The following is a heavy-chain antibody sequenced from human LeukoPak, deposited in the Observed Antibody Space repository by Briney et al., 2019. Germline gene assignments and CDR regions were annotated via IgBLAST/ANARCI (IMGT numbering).Heavy chain of an antibody. J-gene: IGHJ4*02. CDR1: GGSISSYY. CDR2: IYYSGST. D-gene: IGHD4-11*01. Sequence: PSESLSLTCTVSGGSISSYYWSWIRQPPGKGLEWIGYIYYSGSTNYNPPLKSRVTISVDTSKNQFSLKLSSVTAADTAVYYCAREYSNYGGYSDYWGQGTLVTVSS. CDR3: AREYSNYGGYSDY. V-gene: IGHV4-59*01.